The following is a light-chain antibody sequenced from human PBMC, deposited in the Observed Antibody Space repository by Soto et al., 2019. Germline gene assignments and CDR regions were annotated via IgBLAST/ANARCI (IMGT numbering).Light chain of an antibody. J-gene: IGKJ4*01. CDR3: QQHGTSIT. V-gene: IGKV3-20*01. CDR2: GAS. CDR1: QNVNNNY. Sequence: VVMTQSPRTLSLSPGERATLSCRASQNVNNNYVAWYQQKPGQAPSLLIYGASDRATGVPDRFSGSGSGTDFTLTISRLEPEDFAVYYCQQHGTSITFGGGTREENK.